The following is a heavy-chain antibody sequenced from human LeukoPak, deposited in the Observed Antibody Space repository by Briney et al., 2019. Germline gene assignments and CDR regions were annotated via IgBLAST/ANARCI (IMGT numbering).Heavy chain of an antibody. V-gene: IGHV4-39*01. Sequence: SETLSLTCTLPGGSISSSSYYWGWIRQPPGKGLEWIGNIYYSGTTYYNPSLKSRVTISVDTSKNQFSLKVSSVTAADRAVYYCARSGQQRNWFDSWGQGTLVTVSS. CDR3: ARSGQQRNWFDS. J-gene: IGHJ5*01. CDR1: GGSISSSSYY. CDR2: IYYSGTT. D-gene: IGHD1-1*01.